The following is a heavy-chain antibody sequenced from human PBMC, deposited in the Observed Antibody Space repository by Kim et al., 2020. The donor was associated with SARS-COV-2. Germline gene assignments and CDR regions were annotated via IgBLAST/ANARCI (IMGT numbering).Heavy chain of an antibody. Sequence: GGSLRLSCAASGFTFSSYGMHWVRQAPGKGLEWVAVISYDGSNKYYADSVKGRFTISRDNSKNTLYLQMNSLRAEDTAVYYCAKGALWFGELLPLDGGAFDIWGQGTMVTVSS. CDR3: AKGALWFGELLPLDGGAFDI. D-gene: IGHD3-10*01. V-gene: IGHV3-30*18. J-gene: IGHJ3*02. CDR2: ISYDGSNK. CDR1: GFTFSSYG.